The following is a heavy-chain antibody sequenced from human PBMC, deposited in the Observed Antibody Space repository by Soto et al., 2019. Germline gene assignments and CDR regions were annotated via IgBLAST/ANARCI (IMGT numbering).Heavy chain of an antibody. V-gene: IGHV3-23*01. CDR3: AKAGTVRPYSYDY. CDR2: ISGRGGST. CDR1: GLTLNSYT. J-gene: IGHJ4*02. D-gene: IGHD1-1*01. Sequence: GESRIRSCSTSGLTLNSYTMNWVRQAPGKGLEWVSAISGRGGSTYYADSVKGRFTISRDNSKNTLYLQMNSLRAEDTAVYYCAKAGTVRPYSYDYWGQGTLVTVSS.